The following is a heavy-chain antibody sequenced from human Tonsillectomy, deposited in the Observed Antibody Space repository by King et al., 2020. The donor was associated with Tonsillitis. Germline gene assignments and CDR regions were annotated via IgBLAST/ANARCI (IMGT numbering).Heavy chain of an antibody. CDR2: ITGGGGSI. CDR1: GFTFSSYA. V-gene: IGHV3-23*04. D-gene: IGHD6-13*01. J-gene: IGHJ4*02. CDR3: ARAIAASKISLDY. Sequence: VQLVESGGGLVQPGGSLRLSCAASGFTFSSYAMSWVRQAPGKGLEWVSTITGGGGSIYYADSVKGRFTISRDNSKNTLYLQMNSLRAEDTAIYYCARAIAASKISLDYWGQGTLVTVSS.